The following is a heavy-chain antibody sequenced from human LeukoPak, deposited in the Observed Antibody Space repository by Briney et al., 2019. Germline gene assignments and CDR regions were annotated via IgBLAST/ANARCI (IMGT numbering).Heavy chain of an antibody. D-gene: IGHD2-15*01. Sequence: ASVKVSCKASGYTFTSYGISWVRQAPGQGLEWMGWISAYNGSTNYAQKLQGRVTMTTDTSTSAAYMELRSLRSDDTAVYYCARVVLAGDAFDIWGQGTMVTVSS. CDR2: ISAYNGST. J-gene: IGHJ3*02. CDR1: GYTFTSYG. V-gene: IGHV1-18*01. CDR3: ARVVLAGDAFDI.